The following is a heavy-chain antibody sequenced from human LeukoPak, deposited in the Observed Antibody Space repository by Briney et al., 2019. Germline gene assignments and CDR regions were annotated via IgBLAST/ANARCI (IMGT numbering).Heavy chain of an antibody. V-gene: IGHV1-2*02. CDR2: INPNSGGT. CDR3: ARSSLGDYDILTGYYFATPNFDY. Sequence: GASVKVSCKASGYTFTGYYMHWVRQAPGQGLEWMGWINPNSGGTNYAQKFQGRGTMTRDTAISTAYMELSRLRSDDPAVYYCARSSLGDYDILTGYYFATPNFDYWGQGTLVTVSS. J-gene: IGHJ4*02. D-gene: IGHD3-9*01. CDR1: GYTFTGYY.